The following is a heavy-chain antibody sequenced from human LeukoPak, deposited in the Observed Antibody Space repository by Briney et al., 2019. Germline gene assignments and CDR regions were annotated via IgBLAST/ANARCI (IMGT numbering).Heavy chain of an antibody. CDR2: IYYSGST. CDR3: ARVSVGGDPLQADY. D-gene: IGHD2-21*02. CDR1: GGSISSYY. J-gene: IGHJ4*02. V-gene: IGHV4-59*12. Sequence: SETLSLTCTVSGGSISSYYWSWIRQPPGKGLEWIGYIYYSGSTNYNPSLKSRVTISVDTSKNQFSLKLSSVTAADTAVYYCARVSVGGDPLQADYWGQGTLVTVSS.